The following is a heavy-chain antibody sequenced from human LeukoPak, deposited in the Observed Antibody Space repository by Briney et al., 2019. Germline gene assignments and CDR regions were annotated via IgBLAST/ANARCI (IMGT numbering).Heavy chain of an antibody. Sequence: GGSLRLSCVASGFTFSSYWMSWVRQAPGKGLEWVANIKQDGSEKYYVDSVKGRFTISRDNAKNSLYLQMNSLRAEDTAVYYCASRGYCSGGSCFNNYYFDYWGQGTLVTVSS. D-gene: IGHD2-15*01. J-gene: IGHJ4*02. CDR2: IKQDGSEK. CDR3: ASRGYCSGGSCFNNYYFDY. CDR1: GFTFSSYW. V-gene: IGHV3-7*01.